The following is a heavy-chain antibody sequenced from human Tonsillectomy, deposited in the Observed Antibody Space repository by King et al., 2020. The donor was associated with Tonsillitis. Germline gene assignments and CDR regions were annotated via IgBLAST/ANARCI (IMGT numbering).Heavy chain of an antibody. CDR3: ARSVCYHFDY. J-gene: IGHJ4*02. D-gene: IGHD2-2*01. V-gene: IGHV3-48*01. CDR1: RFTFSTYS. CDR2: ISDRSITT. Sequence: VQLVESGGGLVQPGGSLRLSCVASRFTFSTYSMNWVRQAPGKGLEWISFISDRSITTYYADSVKGRFTISRDDAKNSLFLQINSLRPEDTAIYYCARSVCYHFDYWGQGTLVTASS.